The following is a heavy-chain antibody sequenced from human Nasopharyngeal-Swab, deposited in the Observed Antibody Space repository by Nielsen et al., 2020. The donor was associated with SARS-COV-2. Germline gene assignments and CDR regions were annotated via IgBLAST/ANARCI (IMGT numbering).Heavy chain of an antibody. CDR1: GFTFSSYG. Sequence: GESLKISCAASGFTFSSYGMHWVRQAPGKGLEWVAVIWYDGSYKYYADSVKGRFTISRDNSKNTLYLQMNSLRAEDTAVYYCARDGEVGAITGIDYWGQGTLVTVSS. CDR2: IWYDGSYK. V-gene: IGHV3-33*01. J-gene: IGHJ4*02. CDR3: ARDGEVGAITGIDY. D-gene: IGHD1-26*01.